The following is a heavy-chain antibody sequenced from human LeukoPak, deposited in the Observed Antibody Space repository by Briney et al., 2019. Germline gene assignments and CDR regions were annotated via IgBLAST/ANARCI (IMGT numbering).Heavy chain of an antibody. CDR1: GFTFSSYW. V-gene: IGHV3-7*01. J-gene: IGHJ6*03. D-gene: IGHD5-12*01. Sequence: GGSLRLSCAASGFTFSSYWMSWVRQAPGKGLEWVANIKQDGSEKYYVDSVKGRFTISRDNAKNSLYLQMDSLGPEDTAVYYCARDPYSGGYGTYYYYYMDVWGKGTTVTISS. CDR3: ARDPYSGGYGTYYYYYMDV. CDR2: IKQDGSEK.